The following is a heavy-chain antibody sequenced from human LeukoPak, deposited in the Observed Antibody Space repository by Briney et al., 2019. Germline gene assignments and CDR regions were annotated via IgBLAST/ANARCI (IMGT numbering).Heavy chain of an antibody. CDR2: IYYSGST. CDR1: GASISGTAYY. D-gene: IGHD1-26*01. V-gene: IGHV4-39*01. CDR3: AKSGGYGLIDY. Sequence: SETLSLTCTVSGASISGTAYYWGWVRQPPRKGLEWIGNIYYSGSTYYNASLQSRVTISIDTSKNQFSLRLSSVTAADTAMYFCAKSGGYGLIDYWGQGTLATVSS. J-gene: IGHJ4*02.